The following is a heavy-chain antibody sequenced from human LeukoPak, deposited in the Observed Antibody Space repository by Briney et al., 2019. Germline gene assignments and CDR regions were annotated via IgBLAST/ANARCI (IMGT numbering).Heavy chain of an antibody. V-gene: IGHV4-59*05. CDR3: ARQDKSSSRYPAADY. D-gene: IGHD6-13*01. J-gene: IGHJ4*02. CDR2: IYYSGST. Sequence: SETLSLTCTVSGGSISSYYWSWIRQPPGKGLEWIGSIYYSGSTYYNPSLKSRVTISVDTSKNQFSLKLSSVTAADTAVYYCARQDKSSSRYPAADYWGQGTLVTVSS. CDR1: GGSISSYY.